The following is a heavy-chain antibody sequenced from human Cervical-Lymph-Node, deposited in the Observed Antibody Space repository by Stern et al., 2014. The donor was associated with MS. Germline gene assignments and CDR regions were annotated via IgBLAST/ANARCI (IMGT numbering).Heavy chain of an antibody. Sequence: QVHLQDSGPGLVKPSATPSRTCTVSGGSITKYYWSWIRQPPGQALEWIGYIDCSGSTNYNPSLKSRVTISVDTSKNQFSLKLSSVTAADTAVYYCARDKGMFFLWGQGTLVTVSS. J-gene: IGHJ4*01. CDR2: IDCSGST. V-gene: IGHV4-59*01. CDR3: ARDKGMFFL. CDR1: GGSITKYY. D-gene: IGHD2/OR15-2a*01.